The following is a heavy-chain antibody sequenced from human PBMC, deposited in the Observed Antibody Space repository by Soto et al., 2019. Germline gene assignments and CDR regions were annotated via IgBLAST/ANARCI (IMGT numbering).Heavy chain of an antibody. CDR1: GFTFSSYA. CDR2: ISYDGSNK. CDR3: ARGPLQWELSYFDY. V-gene: IGHV3-30-3*01. J-gene: IGHJ4*02. Sequence: QVQLVESGGGVVQPGRSLRLSCAASGFTFSSYAMHWVRQAPGKGLEWVAVISYDGSNKYYADSVKGRFTISRDNSKNTLYQQMNSLRAEDTAVYYCARGPLQWELSYFDYWGQGTLVTVSS. D-gene: IGHD1-26*01.